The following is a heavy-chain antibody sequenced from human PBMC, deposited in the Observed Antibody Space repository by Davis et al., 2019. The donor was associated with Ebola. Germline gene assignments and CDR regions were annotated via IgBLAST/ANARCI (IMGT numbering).Heavy chain of an antibody. V-gene: IGHV1-18*04. Sequence: ASVQVSCKASGYTFTNYGITWVRQAPGQGLEWMGWINPHNGNTNYAQNVQGRVTMTTDTSTSTAYMEVGSLKSDDPAVYYCARAQFPTTSDHWGQGTLVTVSS. D-gene: IGHD1-1*01. J-gene: IGHJ4*02. CDR2: INPHNGNT. CDR3: ARAQFPTTSDH. CDR1: GYTFTNYG.